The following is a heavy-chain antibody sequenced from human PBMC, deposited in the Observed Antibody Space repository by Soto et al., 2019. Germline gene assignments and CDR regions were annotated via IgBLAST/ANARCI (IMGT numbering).Heavy chain of an antibody. J-gene: IGHJ4*02. CDR1: GFTFSNYW. V-gene: IGHV3-74*01. CDR2: VNSDESST. D-gene: IGHD2-21*02. Sequence: VQLVASGGDLVQPGGSLRLSCAASGFTFSNYWMHWVRQGPGKGLVWVSRVNSDESSTCYADSVKGRFTISRDNAKNTLYLQMSSLRFEDTALYYCVCFECGRTAVVTAMEANGYWGQGTLVTVSS. CDR3: VCFECGRTAVVTAMEANGY.